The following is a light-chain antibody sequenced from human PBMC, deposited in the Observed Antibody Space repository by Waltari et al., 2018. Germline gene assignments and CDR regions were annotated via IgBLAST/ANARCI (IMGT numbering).Light chain of an antibody. CDR3: QQYNSYPIT. V-gene: IGKV1-5*03. J-gene: IGKJ5*01. CDR2: KAS. CDR1: QSISSW. Sequence: DIQMTQSPSTLSASVGDRVTITCRASQSISSWLAWYQQKPGKAPKLLIYKASSLESGVPSRFSGSGSGTEFTLTISSLQPDHFATYYCQQYNSYPITFGQGTRLEIK.